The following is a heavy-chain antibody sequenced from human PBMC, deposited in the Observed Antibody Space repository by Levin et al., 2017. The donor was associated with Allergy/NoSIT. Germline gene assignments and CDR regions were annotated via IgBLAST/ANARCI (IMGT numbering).Heavy chain of an antibody. CDR3: ARGHSSGDSPVGY. V-gene: IGHV4-34*01. CDR1: GGSFSGYY. D-gene: IGHD5-18*01. Sequence: SQTLSLPCAVYGGSFSGYYWSWIRQPPGKGLEWIGEINHSGSTNYNPSLKSRVTISVDTSKNQFSLKLSSVTAADTAVYYCARGHSSGDSPVGYWGQGTLVTVSS. J-gene: IGHJ4*02. CDR2: INHSGST.